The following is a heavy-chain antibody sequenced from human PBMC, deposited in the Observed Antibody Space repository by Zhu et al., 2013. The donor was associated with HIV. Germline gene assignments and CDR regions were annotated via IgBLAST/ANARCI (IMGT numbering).Heavy chain of an antibody. J-gene: IGHJ4*02. CDR1: GYTFTSYY. CDR2: INPSGGST. D-gene: IGHD2-2*01. Sequence: QVQLVQSGAEVKKPGASVKVSCKASGYTFTSYYIHWVRQAPGQGLEWMGVINPSGGSTSYAQKFQGRVTMIKDTSTSIVYMELSSLRSEDTAVYYCARRTPTSLAPSWGFDYWGQGTLVTVSS. V-gene: IGHV1-46*01. CDR3: ARRTPTSLAPSWGFDY.